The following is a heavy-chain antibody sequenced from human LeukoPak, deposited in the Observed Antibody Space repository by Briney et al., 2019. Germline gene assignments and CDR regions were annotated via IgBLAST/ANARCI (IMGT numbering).Heavy chain of an antibody. V-gene: IGHV1-2*06. CDR1: GYTFTGYY. CDR3: ARDASVSADY. CDR2: IDPNSGGT. Sequence: ASVKVSCKASGYTFTGYYIHWMRQAPGQGLEWMGRIDPNSGGTSYAQNFQGRVTMTRDTSISTAYMELTRLTSDDTAVYYCARDASVSADYWGQGTLVTVSS. D-gene: IGHD5/OR15-5a*01. J-gene: IGHJ4*02.